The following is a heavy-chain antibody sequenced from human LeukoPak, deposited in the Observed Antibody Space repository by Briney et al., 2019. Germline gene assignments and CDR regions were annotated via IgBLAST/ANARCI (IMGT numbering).Heavy chain of an antibody. CDR3: ARLGELSSDDY. CDR1: GYTFTSYD. J-gene: IGHJ4*02. Sequence: GASVKVSCKASGYTFTSYDINWVRQATGQGPEWMGWMNPNSGNTGYAQKFRGRVSITRNTPISTAYMELSSLVSEDTAVYYCARLGELSSDDYWGQGTLVTVSS. CDR2: MNPNSGNT. D-gene: IGHD3-16*02. V-gene: IGHV1-8*03.